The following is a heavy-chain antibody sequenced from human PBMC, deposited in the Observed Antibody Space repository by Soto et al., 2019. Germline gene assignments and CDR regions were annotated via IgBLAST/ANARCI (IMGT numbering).Heavy chain of an antibody. D-gene: IGHD3-10*01. Sequence: PGGSLRLSCAASGFTFSSYAMSWVRQAPGKGLEWVSAISGSGGSTYYADSVKGRFTISRDNSKNTLYLQMNSLRAEDTAVYYCAKDIYAYYYGSGTEYNWFDPWGQGTLVTVSS. J-gene: IGHJ5*02. CDR1: GFTFSSYA. CDR3: AKDIYAYYYGSGTEYNWFDP. V-gene: IGHV3-23*01. CDR2: ISGSGGST.